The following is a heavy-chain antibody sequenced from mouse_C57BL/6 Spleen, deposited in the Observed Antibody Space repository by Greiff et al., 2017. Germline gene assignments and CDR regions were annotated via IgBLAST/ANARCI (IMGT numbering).Heavy chain of an antibody. D-gene: IGHD2-4*01. CDR3: ARRGDYDVDYAMDY. Sequence: QVQLQQPGAELVKPGASVKMSCKASGYTFTSYWITWVKQRPGQGLEWIGDIYPGSGSTNYNEKFKSKATLTVDTSSSTAYMQLSSLTSEDSAVYYCARRGDYDVDYAMDYWGQGTSVTVSS. CDR1: GYTFTSYW. V-gene: IGHV1-55*01. J-gene: IGHJ4*01. CDR2: IYPGSGST.